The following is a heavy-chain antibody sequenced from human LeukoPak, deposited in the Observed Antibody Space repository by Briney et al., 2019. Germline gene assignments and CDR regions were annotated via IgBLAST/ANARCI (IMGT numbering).Heavy chain of an antibody. V-gene: IGHV3-7*01. J-gene: IGHJ4*02. CDR2: INQDGSKK. Sequence: PGGSLRLSCAGSGFTFSSYWMSWVRQAPGKGLEWVANINQDGSKKYYVDSVKGRFTISRDNAKNSLYLQMNSLRAEDTAVYYCARDLPDYWGQGTLVTVSS. CDR3: ARDLPDY. CDR1: GFTFSSYW.